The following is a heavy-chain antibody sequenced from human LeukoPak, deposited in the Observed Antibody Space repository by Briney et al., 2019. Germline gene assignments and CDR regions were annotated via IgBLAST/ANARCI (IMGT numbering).Heavy chain of an antibody. V-gene: IGHV1-58*02. Sequence: SVKVSCKASGFTFTSSAMQWVRQARGQRLEWIGWIVVGSGNTNYAQKFQERVTITRDMSTSTTYMELSSLRSEDTAVYYCAASVVKWDYYYYGMDVWGQGTTVTVSS. CDR3: AASVVKWDYYYYGMDV. D-gene: IGHD1-26*01. CDR2: IVVGSGNT. CDR1: GFTFTSSA. J-gene: IGHJ6*02.